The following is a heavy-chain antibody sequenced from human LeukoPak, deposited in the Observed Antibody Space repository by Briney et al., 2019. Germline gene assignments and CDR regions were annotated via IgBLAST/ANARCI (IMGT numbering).Heavy chain of an antibody. CDR2: IYYSGST. V-gene: IGHV4-39*01. CDR3: ARLSSSWYYFDY. Sequence: GSLRLSCAASGFTFSSYSMNWVRQPPGKGLEWIGSIYYSGSTYYNPSLKSRVTISVDTSKNQFSLKLSSVTAADTAVYYCARLSSSWYYFDYWGQGTLVTVSS. CDR1: GFTFSSYSMN. J-gene: IGHJ4*02. D-gene: IGHD6-13*01.